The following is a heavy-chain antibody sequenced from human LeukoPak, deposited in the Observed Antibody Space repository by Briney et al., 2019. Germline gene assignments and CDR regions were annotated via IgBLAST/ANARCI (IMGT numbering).Heavy chain of an antibody. V-gene: IGHV4-30-2*01. Sequence: PSQTLSLTCTVSGGSISSSGYYWRWIRQPPGKGLEWIGYIYHSGSTYYNPSLKSRVTISVDRSKNQFSLRLNSVTAADTAVYYCARKEGPSIAARPIVNWGQGTLVTVSS. CDR1: GGSISSSGYY. CDR3: ARKEGPSIAARPIVN. CDR2: IYHSGST. J-gene: IGHJ4*02. D-gene: IGHD6-6*01.